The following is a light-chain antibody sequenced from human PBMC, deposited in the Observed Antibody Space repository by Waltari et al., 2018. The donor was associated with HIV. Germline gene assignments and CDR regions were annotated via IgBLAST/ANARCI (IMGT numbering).Light chain of an antibody. CDR1: SSNIGSNT. J-gene: IGLJ3*02. Sequence: QSVLTPPPSASGTPGQRVTIPCSGSSSNIGSNTVNWYQQLPGTAPKLLIYSNNQRPSGVPDRFSGSKSGTSASLAISGLQSEDEADYYCAAWDDSLNGPVFGGGTKLTVL. CDR2: SNN. CDR3: AAWDDSLNGPV. V-gene: IGLV1-44*01.